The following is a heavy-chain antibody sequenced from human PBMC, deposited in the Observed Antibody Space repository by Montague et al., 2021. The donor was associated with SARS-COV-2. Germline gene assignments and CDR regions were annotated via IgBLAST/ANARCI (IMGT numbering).Heavy chain of an antibody. Sequence: SETLSLTCSVSGGSMNSYYWSWRRQTPGKGLEWIGYIYYRWSTNYNPSLKIRVTISVDTSKNQFSLSLTSVTAADTAVYYCAGESTYNWFDSWGQGTLVTVSS. V-gene: IGHV4-59*01. J-gene: IGHJ5*01. CDR1: GGSMNSYY. D-gene: IGHD5/OR15-5a*01. CDR3: AGESTYNWFDS. CDR2: IYYRWST.